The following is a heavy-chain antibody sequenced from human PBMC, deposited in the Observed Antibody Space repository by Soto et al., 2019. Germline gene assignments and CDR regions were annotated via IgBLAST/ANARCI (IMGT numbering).Heavy chain of an antibody. Sequence: PGESLKISCKGSGYSFTSYWIGWVRQMPGKGLEWMGIIYPGDSDTRYSPSFQGQVTISADKSISTAYLQWSSLKASDTAMYYCARHSGSPEYYDSSGGFDYWGQGTLVTVSS. D-gene: IGHD3-22*01. V-gene: IGHV5-51*01. CDR2: IYPGDSDT. CDR1: GYSFTSYW. J-gene: IGHJ4*02. CDR3: ARHSGSPEYYDSSGGFDY.